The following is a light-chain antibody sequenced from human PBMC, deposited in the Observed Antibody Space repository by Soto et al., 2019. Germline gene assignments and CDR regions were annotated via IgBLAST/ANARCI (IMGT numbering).Light chain of an antibody. CDR1: QSVGSS. J-gene: IGKJ4*01. CDR2: GAS. CDR3: QQYNNWPGA. Sequence: EILMTQSPATLSVSPGERTTLSCRASQSVGSSLAWYQQKPGQAPRLLIYGASTRATGIPARFSGSGSGTEFTLTISSLQSEDFVVYYCQQYNNWPGAFGGGTKVEIK. V-gene: IGKV3-15*01.